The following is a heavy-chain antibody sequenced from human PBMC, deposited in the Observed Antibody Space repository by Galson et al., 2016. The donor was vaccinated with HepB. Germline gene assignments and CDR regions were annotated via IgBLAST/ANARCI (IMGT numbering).Heavy chain of an antibody. Sequence: SLRLSCAASGFTFSGSAMGWVRQAPEKGLEWVSTISGPGGSKYYADSVKGRFTISRDNSKNMLHLQLNSLRADDTAVYYCVRGLGEMIVVLSVSWGQGTLVAVSS. CDR3: VRGLGEMIVVLSVS. CDR1: GFTFSGSA. V-gene: IGHV3-23*01. D-gene: IGHD3-22*01. J-gene: IGHJ5*02. CDR2: ISGPGGSK.